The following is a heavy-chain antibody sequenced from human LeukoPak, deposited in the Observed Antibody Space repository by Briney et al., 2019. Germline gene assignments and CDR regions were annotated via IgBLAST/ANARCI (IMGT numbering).Heavy chain of an antibody. CDR2: TYTSGST. J-gene: IGHJ5*02. D-gene: IGHD6-13*01. CDR1: GGSISSGSYY. V-gene: IGHV4-61*02. CDR3: AREAHSSSNNPPLTTNWFDP. Sequence: PSQTLSLTCIVSGGSISSGSYYWSWIRQPAGKGLEWIGRTYTSGSTNYNPSPKSRVTISVDTSKNQFSLKLSSVTAADTAVYYCAREAHSSSNNPPLTTNWFDPWGQGTLVTVSS.